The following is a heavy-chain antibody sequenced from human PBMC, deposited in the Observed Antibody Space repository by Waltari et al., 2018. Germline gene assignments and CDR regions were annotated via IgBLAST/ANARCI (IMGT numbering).Heavy chain of an antibody. CDR3: ARVPGIAAAGIVTPGPECRDNWFDP. J-gene: IGHJ5*02. Sequence: QVQLVPSGAEVKKPGASVTVSCKASGYTFTSYGISWVRQAPGQGLEWMGWISAYNGNTNYAQKLQGRVTITTDTSTSTAYMELRSLRSDDTAVYYCARVPGIAAAGIVTPGPECRDNWFDPWGQGTLVTVSS. D-gene: IGHD6-13*01. CDR1: GYTFTSYG. CDR2: ISAYNGNT. V-gene: IGHV1-18*01.